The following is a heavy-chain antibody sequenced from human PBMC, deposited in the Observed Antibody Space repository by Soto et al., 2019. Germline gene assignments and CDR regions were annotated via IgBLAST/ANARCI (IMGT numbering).Heavy chain of an antibody. V-gene: IGHV4-59*01. CDR3: ARATYGGLTTG. D-gene: IGHD4-17*01. CDR2: MSYSGTS. CDR1: GTSIESYY. J-gene: IGHJ4*02. Sequence: PSETLSLTCSVSGTSIESYYWTWLRQAPGKGPEWIGYMSYSGTSDLNPSLKSRVSIIVDTSKSQFSLKLNFVTAADTAIYYCARATYGGLTTGWGPGIPVTVSS.